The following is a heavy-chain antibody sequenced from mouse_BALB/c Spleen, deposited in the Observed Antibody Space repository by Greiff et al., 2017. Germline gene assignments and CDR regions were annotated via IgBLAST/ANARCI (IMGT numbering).Heavy chain of an antibody. CDR1: GYAFTNYL. V-gene: IGHV1-54*01. CDR2: INPGSGGT. D-gene: IGHD2-10*01. Sequence: VQLQQSGAELVRPGTSVKVSCKASGYAFTNYLIEWVKQRPGQGLEWIGVINPGSGGTNYNEKFKGKATLTADKSSSTAYMQLSSLTSDDSAVYFCARSYQAWFAYWGQGTLDTVSA. CDR3: ARSYQAWFAY. J-gene: IGHJ3*01.